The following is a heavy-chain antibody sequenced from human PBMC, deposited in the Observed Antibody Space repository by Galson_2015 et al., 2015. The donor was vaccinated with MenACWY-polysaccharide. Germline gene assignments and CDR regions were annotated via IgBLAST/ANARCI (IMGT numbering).Heavy chain of an antibody. D-gene: IGHD2-2*03. CDR1: GFTFSSYC. V-gene: IGHV3-48*01. Sequence: SLRLSCAASGFTFSSYCMNWVRQAPGKGLEWVSYISSSRSTIYYADSVKGRFTISRDNANNSLYLQMNSLRAEDTVVYYCARVGYCSSASCYRLCAYWGQGTLVTVSS. J-gene: IGHJ4*02. CDR3: ARVGYCSSASCYRLCAY. CDR2: ISSSRSTI.